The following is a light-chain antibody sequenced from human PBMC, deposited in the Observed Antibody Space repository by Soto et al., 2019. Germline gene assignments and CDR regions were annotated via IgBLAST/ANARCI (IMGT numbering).Light chain of an antibody. J-gene: IGKJ1*01. CDR2: GAS. Sequence: EIVMTQSPATLSVSPGGRATLSCRASQSISDTLAWYQQRPGQAPRLLIYGASSRVTGIPARFSGSGSGTDFTLTISSLQSEDFAVYHCQQYFNWWTFGQGTKVDIK. CDR1: QSISDT. V-gene: IGKV3-15*01. CDR3: QQYFNWWT.